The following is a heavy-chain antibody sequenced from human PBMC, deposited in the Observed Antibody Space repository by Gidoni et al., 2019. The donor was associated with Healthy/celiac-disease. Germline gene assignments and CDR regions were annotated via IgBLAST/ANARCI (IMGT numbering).Heavy chain of an antibody. D-gene: IGHD3-3*01. CDR1: GFTFSDYS. Sequence: QVQLVESGGGLVKPGGSLRLSCAASGFTFSDYSMSWIRQAPGKGLEWVSYISSSGSTIYYADSVKGRFTISRDNAKNSLYLQMNSLRAEDTAVYYCARITGPSTIFGVVTAYYFDYWGQGTLVTVSS. CDR2: ISSSGSTI. V-gene: IGHV3-11*01. J-gene: IGHJ4*02. CDR3: ARITGPSTIFGVVTAYYFDY.